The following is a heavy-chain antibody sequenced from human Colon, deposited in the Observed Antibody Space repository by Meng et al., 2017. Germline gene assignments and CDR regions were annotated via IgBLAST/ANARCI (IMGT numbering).Heavy chain of an antibody. V-gene: IGHV4-39*01. Sequence: QPQLQESGPGLVKPSEALSRTCSVAGGSISTSGYYWGWIRQPPGKGLEWIGSIGHSGFTYYTPSLKSRITVSIDTSKNQFSLRLASVTAADTAVYYCVRSSGWVRTGFDPWGQGTLVTVSS. CDR2: IGHSGFT. CDR3: VRSSGWVRTGFDP. D-gene: IGHD6-19*01. CDR1: GGSISTSGYY. J-gene: IGHJ5*02.